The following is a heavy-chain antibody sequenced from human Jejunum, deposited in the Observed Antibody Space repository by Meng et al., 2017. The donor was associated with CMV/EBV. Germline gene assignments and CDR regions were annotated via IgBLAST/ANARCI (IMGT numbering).Heavy chain of an antibody. CDR1: FTVSSNS. CDR2: SYSAGMT. V-gene: IGHV3-66*02. J-gene: IGHJ6*02. Sequence: FTVSSNSLTWVRQAPGKGLEWVAVSYSAGMTYYADSVKGRFTISRDNSKNTMYLQMNGLRLEDTAMYYCATEVAVRNYFSYGMDVWGQGTAVTVSS. CDR3: ATEVAVRNYFSYGMDV. D-gene: IGHD3-10*01.